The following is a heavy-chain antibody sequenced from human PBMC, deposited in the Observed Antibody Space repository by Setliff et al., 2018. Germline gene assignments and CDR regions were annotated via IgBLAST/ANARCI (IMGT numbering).Heavy chain of an antibody. CDR2: FDPEDGET. V-gene: IGHV1-24*01. CDR3: ATSYNGSYYGY. CDR1: GYTFTSYY. D-gene: IGHD1-26*01. Sequence: ASVKVSCKASGYTFTSYYIHWVRQAPGKGLEWMGGFDPEDGETIYAQKFQGRVTMTEDTSTDTAYMELSSLRSEDTAVYYCATSYNGSYYGYWGQGTLVTVSS. J-gene: IGHJ4*02.